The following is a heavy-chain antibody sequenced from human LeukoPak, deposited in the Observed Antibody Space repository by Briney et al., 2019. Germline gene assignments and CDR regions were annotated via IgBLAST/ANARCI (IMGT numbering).Heavy chain of an antibody. Sequence: GGSLRLSCAASGFTFSRHGMHWVRQAPGKGLEWVAFIRYDGSDKYYADSVKGRFTISRDNSENTLYLQMNSLRPEDTAVYYCAREVRHRNYGGKNWFDPWGQGTLVTVSS. V-gene: IGHV3-30*02. CDR1: GFTFSRHG. CDR3: AREVRHRNYGGKNWFDP. J-gene: IGHJ5*02. D-gene: IGHD4-23*01. CDR2: IRYDGSDK.